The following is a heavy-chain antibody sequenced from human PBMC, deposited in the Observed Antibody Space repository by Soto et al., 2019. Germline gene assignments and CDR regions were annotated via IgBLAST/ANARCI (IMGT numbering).Heavy chain of an antibody. CDR3: AKDSRPVLRFLEGAYGMDV. V-gene: IGHV3-30*18. CDR1: GFTFSSYG. J-gene: IGHJ6*02. Sequence: PGWSLRVSCAASGFTFSSYGMHWVRQAPGKGLEWVAVISYDGSNKYYADSVKGRFTISRDNSKNTLYLQMNSLRAEDTAVYYCAKDSRPVLRFLEGAYGMDVWGQGTTVTVSS. D-gene: IGHD3-3*01. CDR2: ISYDGSNK.